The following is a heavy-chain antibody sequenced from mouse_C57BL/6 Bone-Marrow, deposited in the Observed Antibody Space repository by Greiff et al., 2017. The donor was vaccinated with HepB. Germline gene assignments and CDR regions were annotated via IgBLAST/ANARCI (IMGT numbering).Heavy chain of an antibody. J-gene: IGHJ3*01. Sequence: EVKLMESGGGLVKPGGSLKLSCAASGFTFSSYAMSWVRQTPEKRLEWVATISDGGSYTYYPDNVKGRFTISRDNAKNNLYLQMSHLKSEDTAMYYCARDRDGYLLAYWGQGTPVTVSA. V-gene: IGHV5-4*01. CDR2: ISDGGSYT. CDR3: ARDRDGYLLAY. D-gene: IGHD2-3*01. CDR1: GFTFSSYA.